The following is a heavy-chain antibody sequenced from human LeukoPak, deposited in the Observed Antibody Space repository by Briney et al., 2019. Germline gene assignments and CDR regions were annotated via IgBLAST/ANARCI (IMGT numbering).Heavy chain of an antibody. V-gene: IGHV3-48*04. Sequence: PGGSLRLSCVASGFIFSSYSLTWVRQAPGKGLEWVSYISSSSTSIYYTDSVKGRFTISRDNAKDSLYLRMNSLRAEDTAVYYCARMRSMDAFDIWGQGTMVTVSS. CDR3: ARMRSMDAFDI. J-gene: IGHJ3*02. CDR2: ISSSSTSI. CDR1: GFIFSSYS. D-gene: IGHD2/OR15-2a*01.